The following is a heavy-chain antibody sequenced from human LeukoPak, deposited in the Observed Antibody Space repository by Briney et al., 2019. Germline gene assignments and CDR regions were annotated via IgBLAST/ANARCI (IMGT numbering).Heavy chain of an antibody. Sequence: PSETLSLTCAVYGGSFSGYYWSWIRQPPGKGLEWIGEINHSGSTNYNPSLKSRVTISVDTSKNQFSLKLSSVTAADTAVYYCARGKVPTTRLYGMDVWGQGTTVTVSS. CDR1: GGSFSGYY. J-gene: IGHJ6*02. D-gene: IGHD4/OR15-4a*01. CDR2: INHSGST. CDR3: ARGKVPTTRLYGMDV. V-gene: IGHV4-34*01.